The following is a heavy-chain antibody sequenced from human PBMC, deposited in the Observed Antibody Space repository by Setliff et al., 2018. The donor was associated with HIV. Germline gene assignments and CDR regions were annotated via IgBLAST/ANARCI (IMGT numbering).Heavy chain of an antibody. Sequence: SETLSLTCTVSGGSISSGSHFWGWIRQPAGKGLEWIGHISTSGTTKYNPSLKSRVTISVDTSKKHFSLRLTSVTAADTAVYYCARRLQFLEFLHGVGGLDVWGQGTTVTVSS. CDR1: GGSISSGSHF. D-gene: IGHD3-3*01. V-gene: IGHV4-61*09. CDR2: ISTSGTT. CDR3: ARRLQFLEFLHGVGGLDV. J-gene: IGHJ6*02.